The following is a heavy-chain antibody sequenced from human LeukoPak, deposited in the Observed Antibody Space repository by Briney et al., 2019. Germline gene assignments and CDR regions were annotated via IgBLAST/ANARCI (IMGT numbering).Heavy chain of an antibody. CDR2: IYYSGST. CDR1: GGSISSSSYY. D-gene: IGHD3-10*01. Sequence: SETLSLTCTVSGGSISSSSYYWGWIRQPPGKGLEWIGSIYYSGSTYYNPSLKSRVTISVDTSKNQFSLKLSSVTAADTAVYYCARVSLVRGAPDYYFDYWGQGTLVTVSA. V-gene: IGHV4-39*07. J-gene: IGHJ4*02. CDR3: ARVSLVRGAPDYYFDY.